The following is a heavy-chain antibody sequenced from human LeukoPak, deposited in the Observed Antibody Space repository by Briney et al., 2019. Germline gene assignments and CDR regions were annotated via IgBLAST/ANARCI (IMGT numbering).Heavy chain of an antibody. CDR2: IYTSGST. D-gene: IGHD3-3*01. V-gene: IGHV4-4*07. CDR1: GGSISSYY. J-gene: IGHJ5*02. Sequence: SETLSLTCTVSGGSISSYYWSWIRQPARKRLQWIGRIYTSGSTNYNPSLKSRVTMSVDTSKNQFSLKLSSVTAADTAVYYCARESSDYDFWSGSPRRWFDPWGQGTLVTVSS. CDR3: ARESSDYDFWSGSPRRWFDP.